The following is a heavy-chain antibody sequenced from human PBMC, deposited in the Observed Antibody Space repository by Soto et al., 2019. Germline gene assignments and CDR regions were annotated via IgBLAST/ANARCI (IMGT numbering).Heavy chain of an antibody. V-gene: IGHV3-33*01. Sequence: QVQLVESGGGVVQPGRSLRLSCAASGFTFSSYGMHWVRQAPGKGLEWVAVIWYDGSNKYYADSVKGRFTISRDNSKNTLYLQMNSLRDEDTAVYYCARGWDYGDYDAAFDIWGQGTMVTVSS. CDR2: IWYDGSNK. CDR1: GFTFSSYG. D-gene: IGHD4-17*01. J-gene: IGHJ3*02. CDR3: ARGWDYGDYDAAFDI.